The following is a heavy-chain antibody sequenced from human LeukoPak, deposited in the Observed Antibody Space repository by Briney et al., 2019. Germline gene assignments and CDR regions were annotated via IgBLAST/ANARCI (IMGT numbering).Heavy chain of an antibody. CDR2: MNPNSGNT. CDR3: ARPKPSRDGYNLWY. V-gene: IGHV1-8*01. Sequence: ASVRVSYKASGDTFTRYDINWVRQATGQRLERMGGMNPNSGNTGYPKKFQGRVTMTRNTSISTAYMELSSLRSEDTAVYYCARPKPSRDGYNLWYWGQGTLVTVSS. D-gene: IGHD5-24*01. J-gene: IGHJ4*02. CDR1: GDTFTRYD.